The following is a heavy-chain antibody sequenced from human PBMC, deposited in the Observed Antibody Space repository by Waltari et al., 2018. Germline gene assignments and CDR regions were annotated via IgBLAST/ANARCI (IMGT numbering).Heavy chain of an antibody. J-gene: IGHJ4*02. CDR3: ARASREGNWRVAWSFDY. D-gene: IGHD1-1*01. V-gene: IGHV1-69*04. CDR1: GGTFSSYA. CDR2: IIPILGIA. Sequence: QVQLVQSGAEVKKPGSSVKVSCKASGGTFSSYAISWVRQAPGQGLEWMGGIIPILGIANYAQKFQGRVTITADESTSTAYMELSSLRSEDTAVYYGARASREGNWRVAWSFDYWGQGTLVTVSS.